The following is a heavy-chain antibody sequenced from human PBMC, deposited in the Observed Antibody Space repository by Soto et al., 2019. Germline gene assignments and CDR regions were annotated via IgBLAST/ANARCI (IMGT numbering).Heavy chain of an antibody. D-gene: IGHD3-16*01. Sequence: QVHLQQWGAGLLKPSETLSLSCTVYGASFSEYYWSWSRHPPGKGLEWIGETNHRGVTRYNRSLKSRVTISVETSKNQFSLRLSSVTAADTGVYYCARFGRMGVDHWGQGTLVIVSS. J-gene: IGHJ4*02. CDR1: GASFSEYY. CDR3: ARFGRMGVDH. CDR2: TNHRGVT. V-gene: IGHV4-34*01.